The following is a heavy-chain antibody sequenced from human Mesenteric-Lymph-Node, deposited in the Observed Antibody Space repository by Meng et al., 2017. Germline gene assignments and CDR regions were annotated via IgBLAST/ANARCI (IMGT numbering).Heavy chain of an antibody. CDR2: ISGSGGST. CDR3: AKGSVALHYYYYYGMDV. Sequence: GGSLRLSCAASGFTFSSYAMSWVRQAPGKGLEWVSAISGSGGSTYYADSVKGRFTISRDNSKNTLYLQMNSLRAEDTAVYYCAKGSVALHYYYYYGMDVWGQGTTVTVS. J-gene: IGHJ6*02. V-gene: IGHV3-23*01. CDR1: GFTFSSYA. D-gene: IGHD4-23*01.